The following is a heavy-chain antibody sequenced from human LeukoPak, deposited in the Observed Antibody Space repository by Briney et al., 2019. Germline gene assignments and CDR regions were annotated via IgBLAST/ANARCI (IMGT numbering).Heavy chain of an antibody. D-gene: IGHD5-18*01. CDR2: IGTAGDP. V-gene: IGHV3-13*05. Sequence: GGSLRLTCAASGFTFSSYDMHWVRQAPGKGLEWVSAIGTAGDPYYPGSVKGRFTISRENAKNSLYLQMNSLRAGDTAVYYCARVDSYGGSYWGQGTLVTVSS. CDR1: GFTFSSYD. J-gene: IGHJ4*02. CDR3: ARVDSYGGSY.